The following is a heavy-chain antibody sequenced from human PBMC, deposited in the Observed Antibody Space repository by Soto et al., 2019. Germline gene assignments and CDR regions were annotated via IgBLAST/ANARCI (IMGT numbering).Heavy chain of an antibody. CDR2: ISHNGDST. V-gene: IGHV3-64*01. Sequence: EVQLVESGGGLVQPGGSLRLSCAASGFTFSSYAMHWVRQAPGKGLEYVSAISHNGDSTYYANSVKGRFTISSDNSKSTLYLQMGSLRAEDLAVYYCALGQSWAPFHYWGQGTLVTVSS. J-gene: IGHJ4*02. CDR3: ALGQSWAPFHY. D-gene: IGHD1-26*01. CDR1: GFTFSSYA.